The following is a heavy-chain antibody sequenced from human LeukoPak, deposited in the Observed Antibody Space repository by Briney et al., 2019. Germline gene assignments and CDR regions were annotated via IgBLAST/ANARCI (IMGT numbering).Heavy chain of an antibody. CDR2: INHSGST. Sequence: PSETLSLTCAVYGGSFSGYYWSWIRQPPGKGLEWIGEINHSGSTNCNPSLKSRVTISVDTSKNQFSLKLSSVTAADTAVYYCARGERYCSSTSCLNRYNWFDPWGQGTLVTVSS. D-gene: IGHD2-2*01. CDR1: GGSFSGYY. J-gene: IGHJ5*02. V-gene: IGHV4-34*01. CDR3: ARGERYCSSTSCLNRYNWFDP.